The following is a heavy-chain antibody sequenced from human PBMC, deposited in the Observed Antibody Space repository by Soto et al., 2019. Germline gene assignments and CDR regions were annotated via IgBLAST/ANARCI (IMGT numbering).Heavy chain of an antibody. V-gene: IGHV4-34*01. CDR2: INHSGST. J-gene: IGHJ6*03. D-gene: IGHD5-12*01. CDR1: GGSFSGYY. CDR3: ARGLNSWLRHMDV. Sequence: SETLSLTCAVYGGSFSGYYWSWIRQPPGKGLEWIGEINHSGSTNYNPSLKSRVTISVDTSKNQFSLKLSSVTAADTAVYYCARGLNSWLRHMDVWGKGTTVTVSS.